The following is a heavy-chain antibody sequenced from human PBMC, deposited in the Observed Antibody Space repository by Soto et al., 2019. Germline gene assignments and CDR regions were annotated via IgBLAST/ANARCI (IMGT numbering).Heavy chain of an antibody. V-gene: IGHV1-18*01. Sequence: QVQLVQSGAEVKKPGASVKVSCKASGYTFTSYGISWVRQAPGQGLEWMGWISAYNGNTNFAHKLQGRVTMTTDTYTSTAYMELRSLRYYYTAVYYWARGLAVVAAIPGSCFDPWGQGTLVTVSS. CDR3: ARGLAVVAAIPGSCFDP. CDR1: GYTFTSYG. D-gene: IGHD2-15*01. J-gene: IGHJ5*02. CDR2: ISAYNGNT.